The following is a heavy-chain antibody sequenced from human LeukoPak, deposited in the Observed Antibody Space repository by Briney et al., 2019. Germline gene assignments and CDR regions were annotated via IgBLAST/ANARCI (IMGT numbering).Heavy chain of an antibody. J-gene: IGHJ5*02. V-gene: IGHV3-43D*03. CDR3: AKDQGKNCDFWSGYYKSWFDP. CDR2: ISWDGGST. CDR1: GFTFDDYA. Sequence: GGSLRLSCAASGFTFDDYAMHWVRQAPGKGLEWVSLISWDGGSTYYADSVKGRFTISRDNSKNSLYLQMNSLRAEDTALYYCAKDQGKNCDFWSGYYKSWFDPWGQGTLVTVSS. D-gene: IGHD3-3*01.